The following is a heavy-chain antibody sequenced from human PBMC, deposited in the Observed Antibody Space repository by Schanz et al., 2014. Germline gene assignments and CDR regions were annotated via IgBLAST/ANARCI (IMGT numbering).Heavy chain of an antibody. D-gene: IGHD2-15*01. CDR2: IKSDGSST. J-gene: IGHJ3*02. V-gene: IGHV3-74*01. CDR3: ARDGYSVVVIATTENFDI. CDR1: GFTFSSHW. Sequence: EVQLVESGGGLVQPGGSLRLSCAASGFTFSSHWMHWVRQDPGKGLVWVSRIKSDGSSTSYADSVKGRFTISRDNAKNTLYLQMNSLRAEDTAVYYCARDGYSVVVIATTENFDIWGQGTMVTVSP.